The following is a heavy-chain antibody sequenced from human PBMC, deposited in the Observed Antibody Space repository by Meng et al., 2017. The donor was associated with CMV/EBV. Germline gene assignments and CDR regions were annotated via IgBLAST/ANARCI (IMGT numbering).Heavy chain of an antibody. V-gene: IGHV1-2*02. CDR1: GYTFTGYY. CDR2: INPNSGGT. J-gene: IGHJ5*02. Sequence: QGQRGQPGAEVKKPGASVKVSCKASGYTFTGYYMHWVRQAPGQGLEWMGWINPNSGGTNYAQKFQGRVTMTRDTSISTAYMELSRLRSDDTAVYYCARGPLGEYSNYDAPWGQGTLVTVSS. D-gene: IGHD4-11*01. CDR3: ARGPLGEYSNYDAP.